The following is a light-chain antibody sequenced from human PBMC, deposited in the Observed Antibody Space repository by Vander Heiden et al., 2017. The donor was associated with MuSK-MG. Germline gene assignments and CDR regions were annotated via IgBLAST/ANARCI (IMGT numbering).Light chain of an antibody. J-gene: IGKJ4*01. CDR1: QSISGN. CDR2: ASS. Sequence: DIQMTQSPSSLSASVGDRVTITCRASQSISGNLNWYQQQPGKAPKLLIYASSGLQTGVQSRFTGSGYGTDFTLTISSRQPEDFAAYYCQQSGSNVGGVTFGGGTKVEIK. V-gene: IGKV1-39*01. CDR3: QQSGSNVGGVT.